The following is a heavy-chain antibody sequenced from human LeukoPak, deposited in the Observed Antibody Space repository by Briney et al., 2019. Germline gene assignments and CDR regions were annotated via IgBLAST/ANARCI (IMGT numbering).Heavy chain of an antibody. CDR1: GFPVSSDY. CDR2: IYTGGST. J-gene: IGHJ3*01. CDR3: ARYCSDISCYSFDV. D-gene: IGHD2-2*01. Sequence: GGSLRLSCAASGFPVSSDYMSWVRQAPGKGLEWVSVIYTGGSTYYADSVKGRFTISRDNSKNTLCLQMNSLRAEDTAVYYCARYCSDISCYSFDVWGQGTMVTVSS. V-gene: IGHV3-53*01.